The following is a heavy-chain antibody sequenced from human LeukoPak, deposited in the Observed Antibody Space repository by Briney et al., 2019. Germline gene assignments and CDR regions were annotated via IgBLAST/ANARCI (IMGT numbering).Heavy chain of an antibody. CDR1: GGSVTCKG. CDR2: ISAYNGNT. CDR3: ARDNDYGDY. Sequence: GASENIECHNSGGSVTCKGRSWMRQAPGQGLEWMGWISAYNGNTNYAQKLQGRVTMTTDTSTSTAYMELRSLRSDDTAVYYCARDNDYGDYWGQGTLAIVSS. V-gene: IGHV1-18*01. J-gene: IGHJ4*02.